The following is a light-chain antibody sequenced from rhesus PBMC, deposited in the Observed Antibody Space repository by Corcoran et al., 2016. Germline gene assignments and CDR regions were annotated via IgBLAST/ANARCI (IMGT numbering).Light chain of an antibody. Sequence: DIQMTQSPSSLSASVGDTVTITCRASQSISYWLAWYQQKPGKVPNLLIYKASNLQSGVPSRFSGSGSGTYLTLTISSLQPEDFATYYCLQYSSSPYSFGQGTKVEIK. V-gene: IGKV1-22*01. CDR3: LQYSSSPYS. CDR1: QSISYW. J-gene: IGKJ2*01. CDR2: KAS.